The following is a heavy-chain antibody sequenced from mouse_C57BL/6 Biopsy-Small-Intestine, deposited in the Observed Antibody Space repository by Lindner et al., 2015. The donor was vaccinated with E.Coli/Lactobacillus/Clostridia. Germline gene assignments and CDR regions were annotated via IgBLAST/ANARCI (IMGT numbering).Heavy chain of an antibody. V-gene: IGHV1-82*01. J-gene: IGHJ2*01. CDR3: ARDTVDY. CDR1: GYAFSSSW. Sequence: VQLQESGPELVKPGASVKISCKASGYAFSSSWMNWVKQRPGKGLEWIGRIYPGDGDTNYNGKFKGRATLTADKSSSTAYMQLSSLTSEDSAVYFCARDTVDYWGQGTTLTVSS. CDR2: IYPGDGDT.